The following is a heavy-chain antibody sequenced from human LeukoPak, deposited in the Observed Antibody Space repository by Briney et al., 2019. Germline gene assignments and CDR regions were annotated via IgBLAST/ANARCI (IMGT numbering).Heavy chain of an antibody. Sequence: SETLSLTCTVSGGSISSSSYYWGWIRQPPGKGLEWIGSIYYSGSTYYNPSLKSRVTISVDTSKNQFSLKLSSVTAADTAVYYCASGPGYYYFSVFDYWGQGTLVTVSS. CDR1: GGSISSSSYY. CDR3: ASGPGYYYFSVFDY. D-gene: IGHD3-22*01. CDR2: IYYSGST. J-gene: IGHJ4*02. V-gene: IGHV4-39*01.